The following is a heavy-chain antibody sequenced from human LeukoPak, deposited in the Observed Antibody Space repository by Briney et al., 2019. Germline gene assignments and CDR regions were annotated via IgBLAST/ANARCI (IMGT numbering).Heavy chain of an antibody. CDR3: ARDLYCSSTSCQYYYYMDV. V-gene: IGHV4-34*01. J-gene: IGHJ6*03. CDR2: INHSGST. CDR1: GGSFSGYY. Sequence: SETLSLTCAVYGGSFSGYYWSWIRQPPGKGLEWIGEINHSGSTNYNPSLKSRVTISVDKSKNQFSLKLSSVTAADTAVYYCARDLYCSSTSCQYYYYMDVWGKGTTVTVSS. D-gene: IGHD2-2*01.